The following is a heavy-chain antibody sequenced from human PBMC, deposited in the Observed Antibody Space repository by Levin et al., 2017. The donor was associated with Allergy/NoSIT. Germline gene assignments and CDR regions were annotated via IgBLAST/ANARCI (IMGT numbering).Heavy chain of an antibody. CDR1: GGSFSGYY. Sequence: SETLSLTCAVYGGSFSGYYWSWIRQPPGKGLEWIGEINHSGSTNYNPSLKSRVTISVDTSKNQFSLKLSSVTAADTAVYYCARATRHLRKYDPFDYWGQGTLVTVSS. V-gene: IGHV4-34*01. D-gene: IGHD5-24*01. CDR3: ARATRHLRKYDPFDY. CDR2: INHSGST. J-gene: IGHJ4*02.